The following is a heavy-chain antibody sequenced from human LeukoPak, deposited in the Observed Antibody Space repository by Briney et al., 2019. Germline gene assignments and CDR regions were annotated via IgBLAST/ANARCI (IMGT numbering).Heavy chain of an antibody. D-gene: IGHD3-3*01. J-gene: IGHJ4*02. Sequence: ASVKVSCKASGYTFTSYGISWVRQAPGQGLEWMGWISAYNGNTNYAQKLQGRVTMTTDTSTSTAYMELRSLRSDDTAVYYCARVFTIFGVVMRTYYFDYWGQGTLATVSS. CDR2: ISAYNGNT. V-gene: IGHV1-18*01. CDR1: GYTFTSYG. CDR3: ARVFTIFGVVMRTYYFDY.